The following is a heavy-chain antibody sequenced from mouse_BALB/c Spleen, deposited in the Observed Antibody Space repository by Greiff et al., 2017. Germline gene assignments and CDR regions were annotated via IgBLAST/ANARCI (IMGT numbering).Heavy chain of an antibody. J-gene: IGHJ4*01. CDR2: IWGDGST. Sequence: VMLVESGPGLVAPSQSLSITCTVSGFSLTGYGVNWVRQPPGKGLEWLGMIWGDGSTDYNSALKSRLSISKDNSKSQVFLKMNSLQTDDTARYYCARGRIVATDAMDYWGQGTSVTVSS. CDR3: ARGRIVATDAMDY. V-gene: IGHV2-6-7*01. D-gene: IGHD1-1*01. CDR1: GFSLTGYG.